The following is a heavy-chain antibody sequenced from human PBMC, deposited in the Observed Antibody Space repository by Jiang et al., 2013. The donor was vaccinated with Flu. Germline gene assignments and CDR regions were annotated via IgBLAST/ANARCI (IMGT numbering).Heavy chain of an antibody. CDR3: AAVFGLGIYYYYGMDV. CDR1: GFTFTSSA. CDR2: IVVGSGNT. V-gene: IGHV1-58*01. J-gene: IGHJ6*02. Sequence: QSGAEVKKPGSSVKVSCKASGFTFTSSAVQWVRQARGQRLEWIGWIVVGSGNTNYAQKFQERVTITRDMSTSTAYMELSSLRSEDTAVYYCAAVFGLGIYYYYGMDVWGQGTTVTVSS. D-gene: IGHD7-27*01.